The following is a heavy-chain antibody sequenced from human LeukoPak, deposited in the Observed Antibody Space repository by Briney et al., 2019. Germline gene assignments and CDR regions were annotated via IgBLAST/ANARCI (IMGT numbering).Heavy chain of an antibody. Sequence: ASVKVSCKASGYTFDENHIHWVRQAPGRGPEWMRWINPKSGATDSAQQFQGRLTMTRDTSIGTASMDLSGLRLDDTGIYYCARAGDESTGHYDSLHFWGQGTMVTVSS. CDR3: ARAGDESTGHYDSLHF. D-gene: IGHD2-8*02. J-gene: IGHJ3*01. CDR2: INPKSGAT. CDR1: GYTFDENH. V-gene: IGHV1-2*02.